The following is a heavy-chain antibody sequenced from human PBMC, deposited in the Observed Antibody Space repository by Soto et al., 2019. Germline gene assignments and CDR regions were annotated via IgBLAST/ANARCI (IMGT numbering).Heavy chain of an antibody. Sequence: QITLKESGPTLVKPTQTLTLTCTFSGFSLSTSGVGVGWIRQPPGKALEWLALIYWDDDKRYSPSLQSRLTITKDTSKNQVVLTLANMDPVDTATSFCVHRRLHTIGWYLVDFASWGQGTLVTVSS. CDR1: GFSLSTSGVG. CDR3: VHRRLHTIGWYLVDFAS. J-gene: IGHJ4*02. CDR2: IYWDDDK. V-gene: IGHV2-5*02. D-gene: IGHD6-19*01.